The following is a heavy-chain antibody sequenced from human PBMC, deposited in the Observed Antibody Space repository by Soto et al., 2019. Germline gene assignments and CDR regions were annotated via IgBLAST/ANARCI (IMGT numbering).Heavy chain of an antibody. CDR3: ARDFRSGSYSEYFDY. CDR1: GGSISSGDYY. D-gene: IGHD1-26*01. CDR2: IYYSGST. Sequence: QVQLQESGPGLVKPSQTLSLTCTVSGGSISSGDYYWSWIRQPPGKGLEWIGYIYYSGSTYYNPSLKSRVTISLDTSKNQFSLRLSSVTAADTAVYYSARDFRSGSYSEYFDYWGQGTLVTVSS. J-gene: IGHJ4*02. V-gene: IGHV4-30-4*01.